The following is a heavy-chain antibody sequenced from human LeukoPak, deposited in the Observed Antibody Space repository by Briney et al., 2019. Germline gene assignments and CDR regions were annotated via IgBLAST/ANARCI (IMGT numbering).Heavy chain of an antibody. V-gene: IGHV4-39*07. Sequence: PSETLSLTCTVSGGSISRSNWGWIRQPPGKGLEWIGSMYFSGSTYYKPSLKSRVTISVDTSKNQFSLKLTSVTAADTAVYYCARYSGSLGFDYWGQGTLVTVSS. CDR3: ARYSGSLGFDY. J-gene: IGHJ4*02. CDR2: MYFSGST. CDR1: GGSISRSN. D-gene: IGHD1-26*01.